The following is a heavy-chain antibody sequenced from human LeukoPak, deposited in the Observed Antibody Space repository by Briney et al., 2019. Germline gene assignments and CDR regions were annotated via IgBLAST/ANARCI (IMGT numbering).Heavy chain of an antibody. CDR2: ISGSGVTT. CDR1: GFTFSSYA. D-gene: IGHD2-2*01. CDR3: AKDLKEVVPAADCFDY. Sequence: GGSLRLSCAASGFTFSSYAMSWVRQAPGKGLEWVSAISGSGVTTYYADSVKGRVTISRDNYKNTLSLQMNSLRAEDTAVYYCAKDLKEVVPAADCFDYWGQGTLVTVSS. V-gene: IGHV3-23*01. J-gene: IGHJ4*02.